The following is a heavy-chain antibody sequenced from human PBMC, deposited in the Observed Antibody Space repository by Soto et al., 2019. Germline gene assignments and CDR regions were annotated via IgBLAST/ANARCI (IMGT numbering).Heavy chain of an antibody. CDR1: GYIFTSYA. CDR2: INAGNGNT. CDR3: VPRKGDPFT. Sequence: GASVKVSCKASGYIFTSYAMHWVRQAPGQRLEWMGWINAGNGNTKYSQKFQGRVTITRDTSASTAYMGLSSLRVEDSAVYYCVPRKGDPFTWGPGTLVTVSS. V-gene: IGHV1-3*01. D-gene: IGHD3-16*01. J-gene: IGHJ4*02.